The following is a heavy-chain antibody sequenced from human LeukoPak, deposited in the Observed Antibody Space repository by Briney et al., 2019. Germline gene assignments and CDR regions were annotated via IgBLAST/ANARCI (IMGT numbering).Heavy chain of an antibody. CDR1: GGSFSGYY. J-gene: IGHJ6*03. V-gene: IGHV4-34*01. Sequence: PSETLSLTCAVYGGSFSGYYWSWIRQPPGKGLEWIGEINHSGSTNYNPSLKSRVTISVDTSKNQFSLKLSSVTAADTAVYYCAREGLLGYYYYMDVWGKGTTVTVSS. CDR3: AREGLLGYYYYMDV. CDR2: INHSGST.